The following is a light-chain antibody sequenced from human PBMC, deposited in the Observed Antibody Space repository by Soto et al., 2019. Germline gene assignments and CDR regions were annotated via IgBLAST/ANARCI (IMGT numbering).Light chain of an antibody. CDR1: QSVSSSY. Sequence: EIVLTQSPGTLSLSPGERATLSCRASQSVSSSYLAWYQQKPGQAPRLLIYGASSRATGIPDGFSGSGSGKDFTLTISRLEPEDFAVYYCQQYGSSPFGQGTRLEIK. CDR2: GAS. CDR3: QQYGSSP. J-gene: IGKJ5*01. V-gene: IGKV3-20*01.